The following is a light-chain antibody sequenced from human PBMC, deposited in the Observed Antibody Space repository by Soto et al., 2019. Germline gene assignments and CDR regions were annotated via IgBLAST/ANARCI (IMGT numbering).Light chain of an antibody. Sequence: QSALTQPASVSGSPGQSIIISCTGTSSDVGNNYVSWYQHHPGKAPKFMIYDVSNRPSGVSNRFSGSKSGNTASLTISGLQAEDEADYYCSSYTTSGTLVFGSGTKVTVL. CDR3: SSYTTSGTLV. CDR2: DVS. CDR1: SSDVGNNY. J-gene: IGLJ1*01. V-gene: IGLV2-14*03.